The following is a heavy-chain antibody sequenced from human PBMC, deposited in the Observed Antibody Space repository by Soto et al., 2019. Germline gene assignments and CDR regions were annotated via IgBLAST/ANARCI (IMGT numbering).Heavy chain of an antibody. D-gene: IGHD7-27*01. CDR2: IYYSGST. CDR1: GGSIRRSDYY. Sequence: QLQLQESGPGLVKPSQTLSLTCTVSGGSIRRSDYYWSWVRQLPGRGLEWIGYIYYSGSTFYNPYLMSRLAISVDTSRNQFSLSLTSVTAADTAVYYCARLESVTRSLGYFDYWGQGIRVTVTS. J-gene: IGHJ4*02. V-gene: IGHV4-31*03. CDR3: ARLESVTRSLGYFDY.